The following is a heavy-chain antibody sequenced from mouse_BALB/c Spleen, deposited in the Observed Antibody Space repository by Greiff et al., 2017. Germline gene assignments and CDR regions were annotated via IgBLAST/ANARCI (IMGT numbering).Heavy chain of an antibody. J-gene: IGHJ3*01. D-gene: IGHD4-1*01. CDR3: ARSANWDTWFAY. Sequence: EVKLQESGPGLVKPSQSLSLTCTVTGYSITSDYAWNWIRQFPGNKLEWMGYISYSGSTSYNPSLKSRISITRDTSKNQFFLQLNSVTTEDTATYYCARSANWDTWFAYWGQGTLVTVSA. CDR2: ISYSGST. CDR1: GYSITSDYA. V-gene: IGHV3-2*02.